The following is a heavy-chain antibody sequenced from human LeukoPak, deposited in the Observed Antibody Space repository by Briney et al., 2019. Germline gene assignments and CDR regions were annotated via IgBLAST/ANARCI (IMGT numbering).Heavy chain of an antibody. CDR2: INPNSGGT. J-gene: IGHJ3*02. CDR3: ARERIYYYDSSGYYYEYDAFDI. V-gene: IGHV1-2*02. Sequence: GASVKVSCKASGYTFTGYYMHWVRQPPGQGLEWMGWINPNSGGTNYAQKFQGRVTMTRDTSINTAYMELSRLRSDDTAVYYCARERIYYYDSSGYYYEYDAFDIWGQGTMVTVSS. D-gene: IGHD3-22*01. CDR1: GYTFTGYY.